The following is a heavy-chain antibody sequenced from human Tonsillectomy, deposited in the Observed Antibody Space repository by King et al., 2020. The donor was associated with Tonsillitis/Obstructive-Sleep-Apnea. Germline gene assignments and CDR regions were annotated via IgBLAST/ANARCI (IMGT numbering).Heavy chain of an antibody. Sequence: VQLVESGGGVVQPGRSLRLSCAASGFTFSSYAMHWVRQAPGKGLEWVAVISYDGSNKFYADSVKGRFTISRDNSKNTLYLQMNSLRAEDTAVYYCVRGPPVDILVVPAAIDYWGQGTLVTVSS. J-gene: IGHJ4*02. CDR1: GFTFSSYA. D-gene: IGHD2-2*01. CDR3: VRGPPVDILVVPAAIDY. CDR2: ISYDGSNK. V-gene: IGHV3-30*01.